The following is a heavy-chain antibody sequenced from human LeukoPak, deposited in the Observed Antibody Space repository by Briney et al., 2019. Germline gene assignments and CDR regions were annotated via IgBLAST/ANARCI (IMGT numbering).Heavy chain of an antibody. D-gene: IGHD6-13*01. Sequence: GGSLRLSCAASGFTFSSYGMSWVRQAPGKGLEWVSAISGSGGSTYYADSVKGRFTISRDNSKNTLYLQMNSLRAEDTAVYYCAKDPYSSSWSPVKWFDPWGQGTLVTVSS. V-gene: IGHV3-23*01. CDR2: ISGSGGST. J-gene: IGHJ5*02. CDR1: GFTFSSYG. CDR3: AKDPYSSSWSPVKWFDP.